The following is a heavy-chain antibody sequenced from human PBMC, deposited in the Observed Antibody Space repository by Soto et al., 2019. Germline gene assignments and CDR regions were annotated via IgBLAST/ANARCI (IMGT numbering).Heavy chain of an antibody. V-gene: IGHV5-51*01. D-gene: IGHD3-3*01. J-gene: IGHJ6*02. CDR3: ARLGFDYDFLSGYYKVHHYYGIDV. CDR2: IYLGDSDT. Sequence: PGESLKISCMGSGYKVSTWHNFTSYWIAWVRQMPGEGLEWMGIIYLGDSDTRYSPSFQGQVTISADKSINTVYLQWSSLKASDTATYYCARLGFDYDFLSGYYKVHHYYGIDVWGQGTTVTVSS. CDR1: GYKVSTWHNFTSYW.